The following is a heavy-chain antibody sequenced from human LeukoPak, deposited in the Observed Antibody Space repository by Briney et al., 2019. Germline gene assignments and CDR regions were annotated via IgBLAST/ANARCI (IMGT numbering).Heavy chain of an antibody. Sequence: GGSLRLSCAASGFTFRDYGMHWVRQAPGKGLEWVASISYDGSNKVYADSVKGRFTISRDNSKSTLYLQMNSLRAEDTAVYYCAKVRDCGVDCLDYWGQGTLVAVSS. V-gene: IGHV3-30*18. D-gene: IGHD2-21*01. CDR2: ISYDGSNK. J-gene: IGHJ4*02. CDR1: GFTFRDYG. CDR3: AKVRDCGVDCLDY.